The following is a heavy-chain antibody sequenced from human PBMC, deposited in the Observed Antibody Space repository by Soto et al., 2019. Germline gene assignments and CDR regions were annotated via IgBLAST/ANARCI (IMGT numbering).Heavy chain of an antibody. V-gene: IGHV3-21*01. CDR1: GFTFSSYS. Sequence: EVQLVESGGGLVKPGGSLRLSCAASGFTFSSYSMNWVRQAPGKGLEWVSSISSSSTYIYYADSVKGRFTISRDNAKNSLYRQMNSLRAEDTAVYYCAKQYSTAWYGDYWGQGTLVTVSS. D-gene: IGHD6-19*01. J-gene: IGHJ4*02. CDR3: AKQYSTAWYGDY. CDR2: ISSSSTYI.